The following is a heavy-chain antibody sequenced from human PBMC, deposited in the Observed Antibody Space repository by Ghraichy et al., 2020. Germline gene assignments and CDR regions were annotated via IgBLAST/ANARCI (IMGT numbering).Heavy chain of an antibody. Sequence: LSLTCTVSGGSISSGDYYWSWIRQPPGKGLEWIGYIYYSGSTYYNPSLKSRVTISVDTSTNQFSLKLSSVTAADTAVYYCDREGPMGVITFGGPNLFDIWGQGTMVIVSS. CDR2: IYYSGST. CDR1: GGSISSGDYY. D-gene: IGHD3-16*01. CDR3: DREGPMGVITFGGPNLFDI. V-gene: IGHV4-30-4*01. J-gene: IGHJ3*02.